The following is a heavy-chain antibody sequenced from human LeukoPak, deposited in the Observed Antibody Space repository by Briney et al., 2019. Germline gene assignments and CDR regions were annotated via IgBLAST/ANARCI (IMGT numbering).Heavy chain of an antibody. CDR2: ISASGSNT. CDR1: GFTFSSYA. J-gene: IGHJ3*02. D-gene: IGHD2-15*01. Sequence: PGGSLRLSCAASGFTFSSYAMSWVRQAPGKGLEWVSAISASGSNTHYADSVKGRVIISRDNSKNTLYLEMKSLRAEDTALYFCAQDGYCNSVHCYTGAIEMWGQGTMVTVS. V-gene: IGHV3-23*01. CDR3: AQDGYCNSVHCYTGAIEM.